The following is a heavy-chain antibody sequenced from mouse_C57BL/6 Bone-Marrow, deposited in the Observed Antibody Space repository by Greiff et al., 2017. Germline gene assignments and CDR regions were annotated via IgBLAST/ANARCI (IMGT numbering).Heavy chain of an antibody. D-gene: IGHD2-1*01. J-gene: IGHJ1*03. CDR1: GFTFSSYD. CDR3: ARDGNFYWYFDV. V-gene: IGHV5-4*01. CDR2: ISDGGSYT. Sequence: EVKVVESGGGLVKPGGSLKLSCAASGFTFSSYDMSWVRQTPEKRLEWVATISDGGSYTYYPDNVKGRFTISRDNAKNNLYLQMSHLKSEDTAMYYCARDGNFYWYFDVWGTGTTVTVSS.